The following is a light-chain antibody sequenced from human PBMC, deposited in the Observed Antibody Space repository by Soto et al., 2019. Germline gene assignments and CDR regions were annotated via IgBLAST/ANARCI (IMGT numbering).Light chain of an antibody. V-gene: IGLV1-44*01. CDR3: AAWDDSLSGPV. J-gene: IGLJ3*02. CDR1: SSNIGRNS. CDR2: SYN. Sequence: QSVLTQPPSASGTPGQRVTISCSGSSSNIGRNSVNWYQHLPGTAPKLLIYSYNQRPSGVPDRFSGSKSDRSASLAISGLQSEDEADYYCAAWDDSLSGPVFGGGTKLTVL.